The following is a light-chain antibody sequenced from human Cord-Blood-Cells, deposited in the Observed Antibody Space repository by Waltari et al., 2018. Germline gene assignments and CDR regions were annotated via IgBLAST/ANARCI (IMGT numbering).Light chain of an antibody. Sequence: DIAKTQSPSTLSASLGNRVTITCRASPSISSWLAWYQQKPGKAPKLLIYDASSLESGVPSRFSGSGSGTEFTLTISSLQPDDFATYYCQQYNSYWTFGQGTKVEIK. V-gene: IGKV1-5*01. CDR1: PSISSW. CDR2: DAS. CDR3: QQYNSYWT. J-gene: IGKJ1*01.